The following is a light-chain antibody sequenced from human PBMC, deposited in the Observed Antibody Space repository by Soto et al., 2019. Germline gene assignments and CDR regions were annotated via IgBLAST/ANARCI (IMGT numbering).Light chain of an antibody. CDR3: QLYNNWPYT. CDR2: GAS. Sequence: EIVMTQSPATLSVSPEERATLSCRASQSVSSNLAWYQQKPGQAPRLLIYGASTRATGIPAWFSGSGSGTEFTLTISSLQSEDFAVYYCQLYNNWPYTFGQGTKLEIK. J-gene: IGKJ2*01. V-gene: IGKV3-15*01. CDR1: QSVSSN.